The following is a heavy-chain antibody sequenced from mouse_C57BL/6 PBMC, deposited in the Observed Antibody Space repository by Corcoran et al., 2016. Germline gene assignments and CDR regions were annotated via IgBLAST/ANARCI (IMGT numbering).Heavy chain of an antibody. V-gene: IGHV9-3*01. CDR2: INTYSGVP. J-gene: IGHJ1*03. CDR1: GYTFTTYG. CDR3: ANVVATDYWYFDV. D-gene: IGHD1-1*01. Sequence: QIQLVQSGPELKKPGETVKISCKASGYTFTTYGMSWVKQAPGKGLKWMGWINTYSGVPTYADDFKGRFAFSLETSASTAYLQINNLKNEDTATYFCANVVATDYWYFDVWGTGTTVTVSS.